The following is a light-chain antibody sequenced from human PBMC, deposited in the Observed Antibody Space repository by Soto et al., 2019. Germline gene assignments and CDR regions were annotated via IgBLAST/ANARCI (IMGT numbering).Light chain of an antibody. CDR1: QDISDH. J-gene: IGKJ1*01. CDR3: QKDNTTPRT. Sequence: DFQMTQSPSSLSASVGDRVTITCRASQDISDHLAWYQQKPWKVPNLLIYAASTLQSGVTSRFSGGGSGTDFTLTISSLQPEDVATYYCQKDNTTPRTFGQGTKVDLK. V-gene: IGKV1-27*01. CDR2: AAS.